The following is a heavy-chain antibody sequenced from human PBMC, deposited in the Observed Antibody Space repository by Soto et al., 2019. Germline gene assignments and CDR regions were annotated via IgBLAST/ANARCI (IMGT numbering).Heavy chain of an antibody. CDR2: IYNSGTT. J-gene: IGHJ5*02. Sequence: QVQLQESGPGLVKPSENLSLTCTVSGGSITRGGYYWSWIRQHPGKGLEWIGYIYNSGTTNYNPSLKSRVTISVDTSKNQFSLNLTSVTAADTAVYYCARDPAPWGQGTLVTVSS. CDR1: GGSITRGGYY. V-gene: IGHV4-31*03. CDR3: ARDPAP.